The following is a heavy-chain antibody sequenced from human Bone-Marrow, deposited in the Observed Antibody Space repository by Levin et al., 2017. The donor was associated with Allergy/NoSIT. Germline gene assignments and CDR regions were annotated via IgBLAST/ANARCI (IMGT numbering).Heavy chain of an antibody. CDR3: ARSYSYGYDHYGMDV. Sequence: SETLSLTCTVSGGSVSSGSYYWSWIRQPPGKGLEWIGYIYYSGSTNYNPSLKSRVTISVDTSKNQFSLKLSSVTAADTAVYYCARSYSYGYDHYGMDVWGQGTTVTVSS. CDR2: IYYSGST. CDR1: GGSVSSGSYY. D-gene: IGHD5-18*01. J-gene: IGHJ6*02. V-gene: IGHV4-61*01.